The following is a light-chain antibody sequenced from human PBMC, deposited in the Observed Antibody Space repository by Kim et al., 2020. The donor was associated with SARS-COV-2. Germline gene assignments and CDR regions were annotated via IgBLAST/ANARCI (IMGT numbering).Light chain of an antibody. CDR2: SAS. Sequence: ASVGDPVTLTCRASQGISGALAWYQQKPGTPPKVLVYSASTLRRGVPSRFSGRGFGTDFTLTITSLQPEDCGTYYCQQSESLPWTFGQGTKVDIK. CDR3: QQSESLPWT. J-gene: IGKJ1*01. CDR1: QGISGA. V-gene: IGKV1-13*02.